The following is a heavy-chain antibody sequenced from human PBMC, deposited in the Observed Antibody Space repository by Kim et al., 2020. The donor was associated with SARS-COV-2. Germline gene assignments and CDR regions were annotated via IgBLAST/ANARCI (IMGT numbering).Heavy chain of an antibody. J-gene: IGHJ4*02. D-gene: IGHD5-12*01. CDR3: ARGGRVATGGFDY. Sequence: SETLSLTCAVYGGSFSGYYWSWIRQPPGKGLEWIGEINHSGSTNYNPSLKSRVTISVDTSKNQFSLKLSSVTAADTAVYYCARGGRVATGGFDYWGQGTLVTVSS. V-gene: IGHV4-34*01. CDR2: INHSGST. CDR1: GGSFSGYY.